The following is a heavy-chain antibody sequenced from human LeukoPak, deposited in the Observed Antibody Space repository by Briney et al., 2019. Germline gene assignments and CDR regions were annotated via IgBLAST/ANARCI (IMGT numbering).Heavy chain of an antibody. CDR2: ISYDGSNK. CDR1: GFTFSSYA. V-gene: IGHV3-30-3*01. Sequence: QTGGSLRLSCAASGFTFSSYAMHWVRQAPGNGLEWVAVISYDGSNKYYADSVKGRFTISRDNSKNTLYLQMNSLRAEDTAVYYCARVVNRWTTVKAFDYWGQGTLVTVSS. J-gene: IGHJ4*02. CDR3: ARVVNRWTTVKAFDY. D-gene: IGHD4-17*01.